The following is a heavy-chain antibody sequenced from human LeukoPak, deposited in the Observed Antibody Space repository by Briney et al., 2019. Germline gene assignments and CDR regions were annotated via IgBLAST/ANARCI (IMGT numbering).Heavy chain of an antibody. J-gene: IGHJ4*02. CDR1: GFTFNSYG. CDR3: AKDHYGDQNY. Sequence: GGSLRLSCAASGFTFNSYGMHWVRQAPGKGLEWVAVISYDGSNKYYADSVKGRFTISRDNSKNTLYLQMNSLRAEDTAVYYCAKDHYGDQNYWGQGTLVTVSS. D-gene: IGHD4-17*01. CDR2: ISYDGSNK. V-gene: IGHV3-30*18.